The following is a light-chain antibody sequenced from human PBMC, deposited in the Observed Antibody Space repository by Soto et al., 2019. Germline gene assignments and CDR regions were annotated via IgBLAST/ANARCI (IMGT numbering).Light chain of an antibody. CDR3: QQFSSYWT. J-gene: IGKJ1*01. Sequence: DIQMTQSPSTLSASVGDRVTITCRASQSISSWLAWYQQKPGKAPTLLISDASSLESVVPSRFSGDRSGTEFTLTINSLHPEDVATYFCQQFSSYWTFGQGTRVEIK. CDR2: DAS. V-gene: IGKV1-5*01. CDR1: QSISSW.